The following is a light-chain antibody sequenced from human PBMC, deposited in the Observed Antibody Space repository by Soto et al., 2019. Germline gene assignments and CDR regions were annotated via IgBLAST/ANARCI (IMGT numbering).Light chain of an antibody. V-gene: IGKV3-15*01. CDR3: QQYNNWPLT. Sequence: EIVMTQSPATLSVSPGERATLSCRASQTVSSNLAWYQQKPGQAPRLLIYGASTRATGTPARFSGSGSGTEFTLTISSLQSEDFAVYYCQQYNNWPLTCGQGTKVEIK. CDR1: QTVSSN. J-gene: IGKJ1*01. CDR2: GAS.